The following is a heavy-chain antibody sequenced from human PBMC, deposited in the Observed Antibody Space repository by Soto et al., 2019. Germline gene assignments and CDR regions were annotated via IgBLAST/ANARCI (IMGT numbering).Heavy chain of an antibody. V-gene: IGHV4-4*02. J-gene: IGHJ4*02. CDR1: GGSLTSKNW. CDR2: IYRTGST. D-gene: IGHD1-7*01. CDR3: ASRDPGTSVDY. Sequence: NPSETRSLTCAVSGGSLTSKNWWAWVRQPPGQGLEWIGEIYRTGSTNYNPSLKSRVTISLDKSENQFSLKVTSLTAADTAVYYCASRDPGTSVDYWGQGTLVT.